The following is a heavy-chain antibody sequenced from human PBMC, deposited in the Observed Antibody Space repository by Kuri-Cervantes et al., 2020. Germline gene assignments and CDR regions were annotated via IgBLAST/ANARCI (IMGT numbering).Heavy chain of an antibody. V-gene: IGHV1-2*02. J-gene: IGHJ4*02. CDR1: GYTFTGYY. CDR3: ATASGYCSGGSCPN. Sequence: ASVKVSCKASGYTFTGYYAHWVRQAPGQGLEWMGWINPNSGDTNYVQKFQGRVTMTRDTSISTAYMELRSLRSDDTAVYYCATASGYCSGGSCPNWGQGTLVTVSS. CDR2: INPNSGDT. D-gene: IGHD2-15*01.